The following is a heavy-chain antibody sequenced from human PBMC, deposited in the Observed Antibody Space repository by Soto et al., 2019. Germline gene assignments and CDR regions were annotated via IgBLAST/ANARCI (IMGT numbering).Heavy chain of an antibody. D-gene: IGHD6-19*01. CDR1: GFNFGVFG. CDR2: LSYEGSEE. V-gene: IGHV3-30*03. CDR3: DLTRRSSLLEVAGPGFEY. Sequence: QVRLVESGGGVVQPGRSLRLSCAASGFNFGVFGMHWVRQAPGKGLEWLSVLSYEGSEEYYADSVRGRFTISRDNSKNTLFLQMDSLRVDDTGVYYWDLTRRSSLLEVAGPGFEYWGQGTLVTVS. J-gene: IGHJ4*02.